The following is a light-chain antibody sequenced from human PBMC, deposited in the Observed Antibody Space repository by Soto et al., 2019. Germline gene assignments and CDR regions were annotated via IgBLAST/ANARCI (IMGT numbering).Light chain of an antibody. V-gene: IGKV3-11*01. J-gene: IGKJ2*01. CDR3: AQRKWPPNP. CDR2: DAS. Sequence: EIVLTQSPATLSLSPGERATLSCRASQSVSRYLAWYHQKPGRHPRLLIYDASNSATDIPARFSGSGSGTDFTLTISRLEPEDFAVYYCAQRKWPPNPFGQGTKLAIK. CDR1: QSVSRY.